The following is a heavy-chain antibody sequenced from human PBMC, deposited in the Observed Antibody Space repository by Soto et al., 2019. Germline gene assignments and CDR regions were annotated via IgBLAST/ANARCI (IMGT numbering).Heavy chain of an antibody. V-gene: IGHV4-59*01. Sequence: SETLSLTCTVSGGSMSSYYWSWIRQPPGKGLEWIGYIYYIGSTNYNPSLQTRVTISVDTSKTQISLMLSSVTAADTAMYYCAREAGVRYPFDPWGQGTLVTVSS. CDR2: IYYIGST. J-gene: IGHJ5*02. D-gene: IGHD3-9*01. CDR1: GGSMSSYY. CDR3: AREAGVRYPFDP.